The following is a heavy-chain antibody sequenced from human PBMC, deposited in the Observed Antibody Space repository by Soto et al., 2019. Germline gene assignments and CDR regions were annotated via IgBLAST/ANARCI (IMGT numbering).Heavy chain of an antibody. CDR3: ARSAQWDGFDP. Sequence: QVQLQESGPGLVRPSQTLSLTCTVSAGSISTINYYWSWIRQHPEKGLEWIGYISYSGSTFYRSSLKSRVTISVDTSKNQFSLTLTSVTAADTAVYYCARSAQWDGFDPWGQGTMVTVSS. CDR2: ISYSGST. CDR1: AGSISTINYY. V-gene: IGHV4-31*03. D-gene: IGHD2-8*01. J-gene: IGHJ3*01.